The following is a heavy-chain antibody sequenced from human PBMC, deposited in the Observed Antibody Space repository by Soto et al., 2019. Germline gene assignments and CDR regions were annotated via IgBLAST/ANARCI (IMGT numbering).Heavy chain of an antibody. CDR3: AFKGTFHSHY. J-gene: IGHJ4*01. D-gene: IGHD3-10*01. Sequence: GYLRLSCTGSGFTFSGYSMTWVRQAPGKGLEWVSVISTSADRPDYADSVKGRFTISRDNSKNMLYLQMNSLRVEDTAIYSCAFKGTFHSHYWGHGTPVTVS. CDR2: ISTSADRP. V-gene: IGHV3-23*01. CDR1: GFTFSGYS.